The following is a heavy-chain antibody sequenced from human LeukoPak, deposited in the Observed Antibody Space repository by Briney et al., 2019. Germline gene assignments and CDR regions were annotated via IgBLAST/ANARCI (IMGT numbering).Heavy chain of an antibody. CDR3: ARGKWGLFYYMDV. J-gene: IGHJ6*03. Sequence: GGSLRLSCAASGFTFTNYALNWVRPAPGKGLEWVATVSYDGTDTSYADSVSGRFTISRDNAKNSLYLQMNSLRAEDTAVYYCARGKWGLFYYMDVWGKGTKVTVSS. D-gene: IGHD1-26*01. V-gene: IGHV3-30-3*01. CDR2: VSYDGTDT. CDR1: GFTFTNYA.